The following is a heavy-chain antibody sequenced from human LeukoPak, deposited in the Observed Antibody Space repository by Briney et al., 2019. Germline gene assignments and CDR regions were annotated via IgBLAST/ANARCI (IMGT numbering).Heavy chain of an antibody. CDR2: IYYSGST. CDR3: AAHRAYSSGWYPITDY. J-gene: IGHJ4*02. V-gene: IGHV4-39*07. D-gene: IGHD6-19*01. Sequence: SETLSLTCTVSGGSISSSSYYWGWIRQPPGKGLEWIGSIYYSGSTYYNPSLKSRVTISVDTSKNQFSLKLSSVTAADTAVYYCAAHRAYSSGWYPITDYWGQGTLVTVSS. CDR1: GGSISSSSYY.